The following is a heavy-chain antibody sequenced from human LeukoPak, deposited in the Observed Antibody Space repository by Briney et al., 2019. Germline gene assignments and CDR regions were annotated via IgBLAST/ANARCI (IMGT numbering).Heavy chain of an antibody. Sequence: SETLSLTCTVSGGSISSYYWGWIRQPPGKGLEWIGSIYFSGSTYYNPSLKNRVTISADTSKSHFSLKLSSVTAADTAVYYCASRFDYWGQGILVTVSP. CDR3: ASRFDY. V-gene: IGHV4-39*02. CDR2: IYFSGST. CDR1: GGSISSYY. J-gene: IGHJ4*02.